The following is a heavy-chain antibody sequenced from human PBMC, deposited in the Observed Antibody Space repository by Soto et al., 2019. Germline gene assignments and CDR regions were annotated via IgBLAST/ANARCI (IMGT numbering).Heavy chain of an antibody. D-gene: IGHD4-4*01. V-gene: IGHV4-31*03. Sequence: PSETLSLTCTVSGGSISSGGYYWSWIRQHPGKGLEWIGYIYYSGSTYYNPSLKSRVTISVDTSKNQFSLRLSSVTAADTGVYSCTTDLPTLIPQVDSWGQGTLVTVSS. CDR2: IYYSGST. J-gene: IGHJ4*02. CDR3: TTDLPTLIPQVDS. CDR1: GGSISSGGYY.